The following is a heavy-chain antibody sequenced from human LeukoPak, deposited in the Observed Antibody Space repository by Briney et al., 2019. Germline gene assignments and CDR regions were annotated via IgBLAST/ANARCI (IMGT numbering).Heavy chain of an antibody. CDR3: ARVDYGSGRESAFDI. J-gene: IGHJ3*02. Sequence: SETLSLTCTVSGGPITSGGYYWSWIRQPPGKGLEWIGYIYHSGSTYYNPSLKSRITISVDRSKNQFSLKLSSVTAADTAVYYCARVDYGSGRESAFDIWGQGTMVTVSS. D-gene: IGHD3-10*01. CDR1: GGPITSGGYY. V-gene: IGHV4-30-2*01. CDR2: IYHSGST.